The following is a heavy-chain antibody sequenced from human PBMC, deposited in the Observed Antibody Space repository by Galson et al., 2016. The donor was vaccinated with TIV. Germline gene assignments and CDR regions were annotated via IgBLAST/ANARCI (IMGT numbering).Heavy chain of an antibody. CDR1: GLMLSKYG. CDR3: ARCAGKYYSDSSHYHDS. Sequence: SLRLSCAESGLMLSKYGVQWVRQAPGKGLEWVAMIWYDGSIKNYEDSVKGRFIISRDNSKNSVYLEMNSMRVEDTAVYYCARCAGKYYSDSSHYHDSWGQGTLVTVSS. CDR2: IWYDGSIK. V-gene: IGHV3-33*01. D-gene: IGHD2-15*01. J-gene: IGHJ4*02.